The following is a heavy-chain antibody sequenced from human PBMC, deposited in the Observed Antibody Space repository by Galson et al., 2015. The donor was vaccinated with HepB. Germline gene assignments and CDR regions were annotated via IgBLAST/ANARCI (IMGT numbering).Heavy chain of an antibody. CDR3: ASPVRQLVLLDLGFDI. J-gene: IGHJ3*02. Sequence: SETLSLTCTVSGGSISSSSYYWGWIRQPPGKGLEWIGSIYYSGSTYYNPSLKSRVTISVDTSKNQFSLKLSSVTAADTAVYYCASPVRQLVLLDLGFDIWGQGTMVTVSS. CDR2: IYYSGST. CDR1: GGSISSSSYY. D-gene: IGHD6-13*01. V-gene: IGHV4-39*01.